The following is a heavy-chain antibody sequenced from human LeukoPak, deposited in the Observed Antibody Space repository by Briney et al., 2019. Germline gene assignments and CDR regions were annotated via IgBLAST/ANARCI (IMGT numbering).Heavy chain of an antibody. D-gene: IGHD4-23*01. Sequence: SETLSLTCTVSGGSISSYYWSWIRQPPGKGLEWIGYIYYSGSTNYNPSLNSRVTISVDTSKNQFSLKLSSVTAADTAVYYCARETTVVTPGRSDVFDIWGQGTMVTVSS. CDR1: GGSISSYY. CDR2: IYYSGST. CDR3: ARETTVVTPGRSDVFDI. J-gene: IGHJ3*02. V-gene: IGHV4-59*01.